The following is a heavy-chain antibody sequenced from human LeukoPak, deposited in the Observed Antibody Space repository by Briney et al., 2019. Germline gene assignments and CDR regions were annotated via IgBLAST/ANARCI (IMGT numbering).Heavy chain of an antibody. CDR1: GFTFSSYS. Sequence: GGSLRLSCAASGFTFSSYSMNWVRQAPGKGLEWVSSISSSSSYIYYADSGKGRFTISRDNAKNPLYLQMNSLRAEDTAVYYCAREGYGSSYYYYYYMDVWGKGTTVTVSS. D-gene: IGHD6-13*01. CDR2: ISSSSSYI. J-gene: IGHJ6*03. V-gene: IGHV3-21*01. CDR3: AREGYGSSYYYYYYMDV.